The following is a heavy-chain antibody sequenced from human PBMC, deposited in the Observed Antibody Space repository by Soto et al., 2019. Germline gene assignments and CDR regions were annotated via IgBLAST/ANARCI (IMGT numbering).Heavy chain of an antibody. CDR3: ARGRGCSSTSCRTSFDY. D-gene: IGHD2-2*01. CDR1: GGTFSSYA. Sequence: ASVKVSCKASGGTFSSYAISWVRQAPGQGLEWMGWISAYNGNTNYAQKLQGRVTMTTDTSTSTAYMELRSLRSDDTAVYYCARGRGCSSTSCRTSFDYWGQGTLVTVSS. V-gene: IGHV1-18*01. CDR2: ISAYNGNT. J-gene: IGHJ4*02.